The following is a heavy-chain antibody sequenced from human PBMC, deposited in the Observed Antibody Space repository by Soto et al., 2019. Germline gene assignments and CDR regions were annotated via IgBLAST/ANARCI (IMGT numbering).Heavy chain of an antibody. D-gene: IGHD6-19*01. J-gene: IGHJ4*02. Sequence: QITLKESGPTLVKPTQTLTLTCTFSGFSFSTTGVGVGWIRQPPGKALEWLALIYWDDDKRYSPALKSRLTITQDTPNNLIVLTMTNMDPLDTATYYCAHRQAQGIGLAGTFDSWGQGTLITVSS. V-gene: IGHV2-5*02. CDR1: GFSFSTTGVG. CDR3: AHRQAQGIGLAGTFDS. CDR2: IYWDDDK.